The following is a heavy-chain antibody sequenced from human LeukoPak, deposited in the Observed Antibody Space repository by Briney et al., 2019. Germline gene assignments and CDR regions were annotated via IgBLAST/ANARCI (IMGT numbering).Heavy chain of an antibody. CDR1: GFTFSSYG. V-gene: IGHV3-33*01. J-gene: IGHJ5*02. CDR2: IWYDGSNK. Sequence: GRSLRLSCAASGFTFSSYGMHWVRQAPGKGLEWVAVIWYDGSNKYYADSVKGRFTISRDNSKNTLYLQMNSLRAVDTAVYYCARERGWLNDYNWFDPWGQGTLVTVSS. D-gene: IGHD3-22*01. CDR3: ARERGWLNDYNWFDP.